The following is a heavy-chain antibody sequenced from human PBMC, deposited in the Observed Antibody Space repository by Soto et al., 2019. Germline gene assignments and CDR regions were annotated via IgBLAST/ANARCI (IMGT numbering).Heavy chain of an antibody. J-gene: IGHJ6*02. D-gene: IGHD3-3*01. V-gene: IGHV3-23*01. CDR3: AKAITYYDFWSGYSTYYYYYGMDV. CDR2: ISGSGGST. Sequence: GGSLRLSCAASGFTFSSYAMSWVRQAPGKGLEWVSAISGSGGSTYYADSVKGRFTISRDNSKNTLYLQMNSLRAEDTAVYYCAKAITYYDFWSGYSTYYYYYGMDVWGQGTTVTVSS. CDR1: GFTFSSYA.